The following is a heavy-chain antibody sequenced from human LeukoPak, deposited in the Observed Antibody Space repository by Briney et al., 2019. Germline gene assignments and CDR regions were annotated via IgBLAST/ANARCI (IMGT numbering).Heavy chain of an antibody. CDR2: ISGSGGST. J-gene: IGHJ4*02. Sequence: GGSLRLSCAVSGITLSNYGMSWVRQAPGKGLEWVAGISGSGGSTNYADSVKGRFVISRDTPRNSLYLQMNSLRAEDTAVYYCARGGNLENWGGGTLVTVSS. CDR3: ARGGNLEN. V-gene: IGHV3-23*01. D-gene: IGHD1-14*01. CDR1: GITLSNYG.